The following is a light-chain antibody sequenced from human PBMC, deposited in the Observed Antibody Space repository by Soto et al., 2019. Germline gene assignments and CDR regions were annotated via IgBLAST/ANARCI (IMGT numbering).Light chain of an antibody. V-gene: IGKV1-5*03. CDR1: QGISSH. Sequence: DIHLTQSPSFLSASVGDRVTITCRASQGISSHLAWYQQKSGKAPNLLIYKASTLESGVPSRFSGSGSGTEFTLTISSLQPDDFATYYCQQYNTYLWTFGQGTKVDIK. CDR3: QQYNTYLWT. J-gene: IGKJ1*01. CDR2: KAS.